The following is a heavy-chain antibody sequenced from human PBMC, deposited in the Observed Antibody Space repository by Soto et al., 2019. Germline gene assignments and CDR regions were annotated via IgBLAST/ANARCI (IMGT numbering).Heavy chain of an antibody. CDR2: IYHSGST. D-gene: IGHD3-3*01. V-gene: IGHV4-4*02. CDR3: ARAGTFNLEWIFNWFDP. J-gene: IGHJ5*02. CDR1: GGSIGNTNW. Sequence: PSETLSLTCAVSGGSIGNTNWWTWVRQPPGRGLEWIGEIYHSGSTNYNPSLKGRVTISVDKSKNQFSLNLSPVTAADTAVYYCARAGTFNLEWIFNWFDPWGQGALATAS.